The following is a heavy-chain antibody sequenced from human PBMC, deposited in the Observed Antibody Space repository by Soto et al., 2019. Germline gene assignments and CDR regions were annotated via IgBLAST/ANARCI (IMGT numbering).Heavy chain of an antibody. Sequence: VQLQQWGAGLLKTSETLSLTCAVYGGSFSGYYWSWIRQTPGKRLEWVGDINHGGSANYNPSLTSRVTFSLDLPKNKFSLKLNSVIAADTAVYYCARYSSTWSTDLQQWGRGSLVSVSS. CDR3: ARYSSTWSTDLQQ. CDR2: INHGGSA. CDR1: GGSFSGYY. V-gene: IGHV4-34*01. D-gene: IGHD6-13*01. J-gene: IGHJ1*01.